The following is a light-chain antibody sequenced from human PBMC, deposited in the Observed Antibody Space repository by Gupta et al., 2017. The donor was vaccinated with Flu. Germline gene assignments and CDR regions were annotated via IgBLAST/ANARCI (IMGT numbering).Light chain of an antibody. CDR2: GAT. J-gene: IGKJ4*01. CDR1: QGIYMY. Sequence: DIHFTEAPSFLSSSVGDRVPISCRASQGIYMYLGWYLKRPGQAPQLLIYGATTLKSGVPSRISSSGAGKEITITISRLQDEDLANYYRQQINSYPHTFGGGTKVEI. CDR3: QQINSYPHT. V-gene: IGKV1-9*01.